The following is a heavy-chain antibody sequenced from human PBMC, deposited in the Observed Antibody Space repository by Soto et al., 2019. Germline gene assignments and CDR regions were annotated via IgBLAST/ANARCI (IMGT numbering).Heavy chain of an antibody. V-gene: IGHV3-48*03. CDR1: GFTFRSYE. CDR3: ARPRAFDGYDGGYFFDL. D-gene: IGHD5-12*01. Sequence: EVKLVESGGGLVQPGGSLRISCAASGFTFRSYEMNWVRQAPGKGLEWVSYISSRATGIFYADSVKGRFTISRDDANNSLYLQVNGLRGEDTAVYYCARPRAFDGYDGGYFFDLWGQGTVVTVSS. CDR2: ISSRATGI. J-gene: IGHJ4*02.